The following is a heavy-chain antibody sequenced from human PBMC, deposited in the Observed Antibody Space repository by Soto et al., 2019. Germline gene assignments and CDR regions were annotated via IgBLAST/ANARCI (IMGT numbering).Heavy chain of an antibody. CDR1: GFTFSSYA. CDR2: ISGSGGST. Sequence: HPGGSLRLSCAASGFTFSSYAMSWVRQAPGKGLEWVSAISGSGGSTYYADSVKGRFTISRDNSKNTLYLQMNSLRAEDTAVYYCAKAHSSGLLYYYGMDVWGQGTTVTVSS. D-gene: IGHD6-19*01. V-gene: IGHV3-23*01. CDR3: AKAHSSGLLYYYGMDV. J-gene: IGHJ6*02.